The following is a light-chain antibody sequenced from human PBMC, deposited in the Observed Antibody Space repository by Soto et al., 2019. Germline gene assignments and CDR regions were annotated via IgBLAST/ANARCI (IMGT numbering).Light chain of an antibody. V-gene: IGKV1-5*01. Sequence: DIQMTQSPSTLSASVGDRVTITCRASQSISSWLAWYQQKPGKAPKLLIYDASSLESGVPSRFSGSGSGTEFTLTISSLQPDDFATYYCQQYKSPIFTFGPGTKVDIK. CDR2: DAS. CDR1: QSISSW. J-gene: IGKJ3*01. CDR3: QQYKSPIFT.